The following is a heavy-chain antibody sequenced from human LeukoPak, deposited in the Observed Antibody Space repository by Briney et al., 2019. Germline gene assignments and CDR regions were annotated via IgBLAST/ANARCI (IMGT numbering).Heavy chain of an antibody. CDR3: AKMQGYFDY. Sequence: GGSLRRSCEASGLTFSSYGMSWVRQAPGKGLQWVSAITGDGTTTYYADSVKGRFTISRVHSKNMLYLQMSSLRAEDTAVYYCAKMQGYFDYWGQGTLVPVSS. J-gene: IGHJ4*02. CDR2: ITGDGTTT. CDR1: GLTFSSYG. V-gene: IGHV3-23*01.